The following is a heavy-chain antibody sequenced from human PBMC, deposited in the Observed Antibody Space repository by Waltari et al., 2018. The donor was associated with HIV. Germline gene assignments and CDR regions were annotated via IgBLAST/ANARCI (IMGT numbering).Heavy chain of an antibody. J-gene: IGHJ6*02. V-gene: IGHV1-2*02. CDR2: FNPKSGGT. D-gene: IGHD3-10*01. Sequence: QVELVQSGAEVKKPGASVKVSCKASGYTFTDNYIHWVRKAPGHGIEWMGWFNPKSGGTKHAQKFQGMVTMTRDTAMSTVYMEVSRLTSDDTAVYYCARGGASTTPRDYNYDGLDVWGQGTTVTVSS. CDR1: GYTFTDNY. CDR3: ARGGASTTPRDYNYDGLDV.